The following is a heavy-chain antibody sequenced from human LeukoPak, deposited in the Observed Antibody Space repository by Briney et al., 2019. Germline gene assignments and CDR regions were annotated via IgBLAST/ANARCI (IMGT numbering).Heavy chain of an antibody. CDR1: GGSFSGYY. Sequence: SETLSLTCAVYGGSFSGYYWSWIRQPPGKGLEWIGEINHSGSTNYNPSLKSRVTISVDTSKNQFSLKLSSVTAADTAVYYCARSDWIVRGLNWFDPWGQGTLVTVSS. V-gene: IGHV4-34*01. D-gene: IGHD3-9*01. CDR2: INHSGST. CDR3: ARSDWIVRGLNWFDP. J-gene: IGHJ5*02.